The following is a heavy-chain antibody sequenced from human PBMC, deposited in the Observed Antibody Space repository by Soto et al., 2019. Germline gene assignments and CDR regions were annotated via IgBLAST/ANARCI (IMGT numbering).Heavy chain of an antibody. Sequence: EVQLLESGGGLVQPGGSLRLSCAASGFTFNAYAMTWVRQAPGKGLEWVSAIGGSGGNRYYADSVKGRFTISRDNSKHTLDLQMSRLRVEDTAVYYCASVASDYINSVDHWGQGILVTVSS. CDR1: GFTFNAYA. D-gene: IGHD4-4*01. CDR2: IGGSGGNR. V-gene: IGHV3-23*01. J-gene: IGHJ4*02. CDR3: ASVASDYINSVDH.